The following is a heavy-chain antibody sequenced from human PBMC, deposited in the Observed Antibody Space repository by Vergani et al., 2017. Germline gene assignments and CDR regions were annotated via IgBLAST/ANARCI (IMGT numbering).Heavy chain of an antibody. CDR2: INPNSGGT. CDR1: GYTFTGYY. D-gene: IGHD3-3*01. J-gene: IGHJ4*02. V-gene: IGHV1-2*02. CDR3: ARTVGIFGVVTSYYFDY. Sequence: QVQLVQSGAEVKTPGASVKVSCKASGYTFTGYYMHWVRQAPGQGLEWMGWINPNSGGTNYAQKFQGRVTITRDTSASTAYMELSSLRSEDTAVYYCARTVGIFGVVTSYYFDYWGQGTLVTGSS.